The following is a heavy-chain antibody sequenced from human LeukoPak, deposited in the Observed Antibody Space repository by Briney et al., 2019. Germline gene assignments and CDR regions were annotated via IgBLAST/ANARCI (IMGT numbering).Heavy chain of an antibody. V-gene: IGHV3-21*01. J-gene: IGHJ1*01. CDR1: GCTFSSYS. Sequence: GGSLRLSCAASGCTFSSYSMNWVRQASGKGLEWVSSISSDSHFIYCADSLKDRLTVSRDNAKNSLYLQLHGLRAEDTAVYYCTTPAAGPGAEYSRHWGQGTLVTVSP. CDR2: ISSDSHFI. CDR3: TTPAAGPGAEYSRH. D-gene: IGHD6-13*01.